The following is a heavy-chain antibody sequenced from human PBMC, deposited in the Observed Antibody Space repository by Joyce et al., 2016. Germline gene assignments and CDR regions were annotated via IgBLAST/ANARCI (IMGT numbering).Heavy chain of an antibody. CDR2: INPDRGDT. Sequence: QVQLVQSGAEVKNPGASVKVSCKASGFSFSGYYIPWVRQAPGQGLEGMGWINPDRGDTIYAQKFQGRVTMTRDTSISTVYLELGRLTSDDTALYYCAREYGGTFYFDYWGQVTLVTVSS. CDR1: GFSFSGYY. D-gene: IGHD4-23*01. J-gene: IGHJ4*02. CDR3: AREYGGTFYFDY. V-gene: IGHV1-2*02.